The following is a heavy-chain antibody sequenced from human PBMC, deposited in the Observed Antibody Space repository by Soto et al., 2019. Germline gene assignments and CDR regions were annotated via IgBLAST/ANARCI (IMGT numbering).Heavy chain of an antibody. CDR3: ARLSWSGYYDAFDI. Sequence: PSETLSLTCAVYGGSFSGYYWSWIRQPPGKGLEWIGYIYYSGSTNYNPSLKSRVTISVDTSKNQFSLKLSSVTAADTAVYYCARLSWSGYYDAFDIWGQGTMVTVSS. V-gene: IGHV4-59*08. D-gene: IGHD3-3*01. J-gene: IGHJ3*02. CDR1: GGSFSGYY. CDR2: IYYSGST.